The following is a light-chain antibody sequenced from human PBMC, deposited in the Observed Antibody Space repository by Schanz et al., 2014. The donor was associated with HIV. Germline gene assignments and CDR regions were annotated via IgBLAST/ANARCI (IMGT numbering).Light chain of an antibody. J-gene: IGLJ2*01. V-gene: IGLV2-14*03. CDR1: SSDVGGYNY. Sequence: QSALTQPASVSGSPGQSITISCTGTSSDVGGYNYVSWYQQHPGKAPKLLIYDVSNRPSGVSNRFSGSKSGNTASLTISGLQADDEADYYCNSYTSSRALVFGGGTKLTVL. CDR2: DVS. CDR3: NSYTSSRALV.